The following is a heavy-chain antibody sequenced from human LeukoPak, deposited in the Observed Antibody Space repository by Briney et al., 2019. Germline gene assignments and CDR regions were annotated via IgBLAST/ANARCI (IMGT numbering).Heavy chain of an antibody. Sequence: SVTVSCKASGYTFTSYDINWVRQATGQGLEWMGWIIPIFGTANYAQKFQGRVTITADESTSTAYMELSSLRSEDTAVYYCARHDTAMDNDYWGQGTLVTVSS. D-gene: IGHD5-18*01. CDR1: GYTFTSYD. V-gene: IGHV1-69*13. CDR3: ARHDTAMDNDY. CDR2: IIPIFGTA. J-gene: IGHJ4*02.